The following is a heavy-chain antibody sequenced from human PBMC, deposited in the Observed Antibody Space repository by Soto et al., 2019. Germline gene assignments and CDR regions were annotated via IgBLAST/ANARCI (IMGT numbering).Heavy chain of an antibody. CDR3: ARNKDCSGGSCYSNFDY. D-gene: IGHD2-15*01. CDR1: GYTFTSYD. Sequence: QVQLVQSGAEVKKPGASVKVSCKASGYTFTSYDINWVRQATGQGLEWSGWMNPNSGNTGYAQKFQGRVTMTRNTSISTAYMELSSLRSEDTAVYYCARNKDCSGGSCYSNFDYWGQGTLVTVSS. CDR2: MNPNSGNT. V-gene: IGHV1-8*01. J-gene: IGHJ4*02.